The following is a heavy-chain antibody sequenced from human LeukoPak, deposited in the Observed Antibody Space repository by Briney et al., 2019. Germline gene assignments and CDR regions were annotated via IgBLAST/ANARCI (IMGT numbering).Heavy chain of an antibody. D-gene: IGHD5-18*01. Sequence: PGRSLRLSCAASGFTFNNYGMHWVRQAPGKGLEWVAVIWYDGSNKYYADSVKGRFTISRDNSKNTLYLQMSRLRAEDTDVYYCAKQAMAYYFDYWGQGTLVTVSS. CDR3: AKQAMAYYFDY. CDR2: IWYDGSNK. J-gene: IGHJ4*02. CDR1: GFTFNNYG. V-gene: IGHV3-33*06.